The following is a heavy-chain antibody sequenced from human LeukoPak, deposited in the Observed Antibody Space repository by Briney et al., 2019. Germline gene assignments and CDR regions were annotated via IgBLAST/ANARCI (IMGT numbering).Heavy chain of an antibody. CDR1: GYTFTSCY. Sequence: ASVKVSCKASGYTFTSCYMHWVRQAPGQGREWMGIINPSGGSTSYAQKFQGRVTMTRDTSTSTVYMELSSLRSEDTAVYYCAKSGYSYGYLYNYMDVWGKGTTVTVSS. CDR3: AKSGYSYGYLYNYMDV. D-gene: IGHD5-18*01. J-gene: IGHJ6*03. CDR2: INPSGGST. V-gene: IGHV1-46*01.